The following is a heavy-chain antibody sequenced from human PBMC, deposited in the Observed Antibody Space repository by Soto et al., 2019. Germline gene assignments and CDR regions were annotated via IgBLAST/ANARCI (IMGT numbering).Heavy chain of an antibody. V-gene: IGHV4-59*11. CDR2: ISGSWNT. CDR3: ARQAYTGSYWLLDY. Sequence: SETLSLTCTVSGGSISSHCWTWIRQPPGKGLEWIGYISGSWNTNYNPSLKSRVTMSLDTSKNQFSLRLSSVTAADTAVYYCARQAYTGSYWLLDYWGQGTLVTVSS. D-gene: IGHD1-26*01. J-gene: IGHJ4*02. CDR1: GGSISSHC.